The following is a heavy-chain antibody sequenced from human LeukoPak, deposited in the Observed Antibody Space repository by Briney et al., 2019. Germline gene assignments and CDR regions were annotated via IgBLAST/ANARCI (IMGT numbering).Heavy chain of an antibody. Sequence: VASVKVSCKASGYTFTTYYMHWVRQAPGQGLEWMGVINPSGGSASYAQKFQGRITMTRDTSTSTVYVELSSLRSEDTAVYYCASKDTSGWYEEAWGQGTLVTVSS. CDR1: GYTFTTYY. V-gene: IGHV1-46*01. CDR3: ASKDTSGWYEEA. D-gene: IGHD6-19*01. J-gene: IGHJ5*02. CDR2: INPSGGSA.